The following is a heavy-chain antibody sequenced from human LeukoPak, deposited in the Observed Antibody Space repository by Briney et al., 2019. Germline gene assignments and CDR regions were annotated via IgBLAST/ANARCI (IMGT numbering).Heavy chain of an antibody. CDR1: GYTFTSYA. D-gene: IGHD3-22*01. CDR3: ARVGYDSSGYYYIFDY. V-gene: IGHV1-3*01. J-gene: IGHJ4*02. CDR2: INAGNGNT. Sequence: ASVKVSCKASGYTFTSYAMHWVRQAPGQRLEWMGWINAGNGNTKYSQKFQGRVTITRDTSASTAYMELSSLRSEDTAVYYCARVGYDSSGYYYIFDYWGQGTLVTVSS.